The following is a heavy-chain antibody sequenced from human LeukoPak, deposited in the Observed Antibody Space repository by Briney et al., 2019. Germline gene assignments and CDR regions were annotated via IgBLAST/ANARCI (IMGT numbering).Heavy chain of an antibody. CDR1: GFTFSTYW. CDR2: INSDGSTT. CDR3: ARVGGPGWYGY. V-gene: IGHV3-74*03. J-gene: IGHJ4*02. Sequence: GGSLKLSCAASGFTFSTYWMHWVRQVPGKGLVWVSRINSDGSTTTNADSVKGRFTISRDNAKNTLYLQMNSLRAEDTALYYCARVGGPGWYGYWGQGTLVTVSS. D-gene: IGHD6-19*01.